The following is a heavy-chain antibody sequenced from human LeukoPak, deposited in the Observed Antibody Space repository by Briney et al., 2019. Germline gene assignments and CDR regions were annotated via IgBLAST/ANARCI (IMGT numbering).Heavy chain of an antibody. CDR3: AGHFGELDYYYYGMDV. CDR1: GYTFTSYD. D-gene: IGHD3-10*01. CDR2: MNPNSGNT. V-gene: IGHV1-8*01. Sequence: ASVTVSFTASGYTFTSYDINWVGQATGQGLEWMGRMNPNSGNTGYAQKFQGRVTMTRNTSISTAYMELSSLRSEDTAVYYCAGHFGELDYYYYGMDVWGQGTTVTVSS. J-gene: IGHJ6*02.